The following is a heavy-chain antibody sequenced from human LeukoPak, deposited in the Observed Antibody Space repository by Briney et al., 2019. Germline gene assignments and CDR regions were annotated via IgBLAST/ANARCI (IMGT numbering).Heavy chain of an antibody. CDR2: ITGSGGST. CDR3: AKEISDYSLFDY. Sequence: GGSLRLSCAASGFTFSNYGLSWVRQAPGKGLEWVSGITGSGGSTYYADSVKGRFTISRDNSKNTLYLQMNSLRAEDTAVYYCAKEISDYSLFDYWGQGTLVTVSS. D-gene: IGHD2/OR15-2a*01. J-gene: IGHJ4*02. V-gene: IGHV3-23*01. CDR1: GFTFSNYG.